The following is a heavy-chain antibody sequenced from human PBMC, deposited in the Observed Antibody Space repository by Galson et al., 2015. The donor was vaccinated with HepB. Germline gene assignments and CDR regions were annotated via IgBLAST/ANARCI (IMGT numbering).Heavy chain of an antibody. D-gene: IGHD3-16*01. CDR3: ARQSPQWGGALDI. CDR2: IYSGGNR. V-gene: IGHV3-53*01. Sequence: SLRLSCAVSGFSVSDNYMNWVRQAPGKGPQWVSIIYSGGNRFYADSVKGRFTISRDNSKNTLYLQMHSLRAEGTAVYYCARQSPQWGGALDILGQGTMVTVSS. CDR1: GFSVSDNY. J-gene: IGHJ3*02.